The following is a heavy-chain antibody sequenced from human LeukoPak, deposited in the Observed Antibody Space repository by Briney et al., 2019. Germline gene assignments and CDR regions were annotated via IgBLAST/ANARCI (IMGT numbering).Heavy chain of an antibody. D-gene: IGHD3-10*01. CDR2: IKSKTDGGTT. V-gene: IGHV3-15*05. CDR3: TTVTLRPVGL. Sequence: WGSLRLSCAASGFSFSKAWMSWVRQAPGKGLEWVGRIKSKTDGGTTDYAAPVKGRFTISRDDSKNTLFLQVNSLKIEDTAVYYCTTVTLRPVGLWGQGTLVTVSS. J-gene: IGHJ4*02. CDR1: GFSFSKAW.